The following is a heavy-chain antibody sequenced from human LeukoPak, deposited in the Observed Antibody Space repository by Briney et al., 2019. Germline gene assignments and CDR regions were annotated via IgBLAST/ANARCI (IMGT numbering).Heavy chain of an antibody. D-gene: IGHD2-2*01. V-gene: IGHV3-23*01. CDR2: ISGSGGTT. CDR3: AKQEAISNSWTDY. Sequence: GGSLRLSCAASGFTVSSYAMSWVRQAPGKGLEWVSSISGSGGTTYYADSVKGRFTISRDNSKNTLYLQMNSVRAEDTAVFYCAKQEAISNSWTDYWGQGTLVTVSS. J-gene: IGHJ4*02. CDR1: GFTVSSYA.